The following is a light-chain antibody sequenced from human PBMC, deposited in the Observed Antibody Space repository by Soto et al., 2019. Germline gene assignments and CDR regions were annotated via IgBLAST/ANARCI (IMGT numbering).Light chain of an antibody. CDR2: DAS. Sequence: EIVLTQSPATLSLSPGERATLSCRASQSVSDFLAWYQQKPGQAPRLLIYDASNRATGIPARFSGSGSGTDFTLTISSLEPEDFAVYYCQQRNDWPPFTFGPGTRGEIK. CDR3: QQRNDWPPFT. V-gene: IGKV3-11*01. J-gene: IGKJ3*01. CDR1: QSVSDF.